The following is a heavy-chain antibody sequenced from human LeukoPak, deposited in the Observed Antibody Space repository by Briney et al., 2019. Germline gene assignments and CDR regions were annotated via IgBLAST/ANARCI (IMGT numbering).Heavy chain of an antibody. V-gene: IGHV4-4*09. CDR2: IHVSGGT. CDR3: AKGTSTVVTPNYYYYYSMDV. Sequence: PSKTLSLTCTVSGASISSYYWNWIRQSPGKGLEWIGYIHVSGGTSYDPSLKSRVTISIDTSKNQFSLKLSSVTAADTAVYYCAKGTSTVVTPNYYYYYSMDVWGKGTTVTVSS. J-gene: IGHJ6*03. D-gene: IGHD4-23*01. CDR1: GASISSYY.